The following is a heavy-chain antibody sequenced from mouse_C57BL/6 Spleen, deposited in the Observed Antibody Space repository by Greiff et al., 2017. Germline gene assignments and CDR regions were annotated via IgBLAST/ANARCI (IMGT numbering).Heavy chain of an antibody. D-gene: IGHD1-1*02. J-gene: IGHJ2*01. V-gene: IGHV5-4*03. CDR1: GFTLSSYA. CDR2: IRDGGSYA. Sequence: EVKVVESGGGLVKPGGCLKLTCAASGFTLSSYAVSWVRQTPEKRLEWVATIRDGGSYAYYPANVKGRFTMSRHNAKNNLYLQMSHLKTEDPAVYYCARYGLEETSLDYWGQGTTLTVSS. CDR3: ARYGLEETSLDY.